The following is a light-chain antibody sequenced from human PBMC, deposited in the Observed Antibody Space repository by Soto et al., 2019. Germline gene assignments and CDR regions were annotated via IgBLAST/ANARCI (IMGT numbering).Light chain of an antibody. V-gene: IGLV2-14*01. CDR1: SSDVGGYNY. CDR2: EVS. J-gene: IGLJ3*02. Sequence: QSVLTQPASVSGSPGQSITISCTGTSSDVGGYNYVSWYQQHPGKAPKLIIYEVSNRPSGVSNRISGSRSGNTASLTITGLQAEDEADYYCSSYTSSSTRVFGGGTKVTVL. CDR3: SSYTSSSTRV.